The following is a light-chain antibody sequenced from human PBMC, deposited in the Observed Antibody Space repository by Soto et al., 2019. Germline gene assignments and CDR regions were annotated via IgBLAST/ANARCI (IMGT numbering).Light chain of an antibody. J-gene: IGKJ2*01. Sequence: EILMTQSPATLSVSPGERATLSCRASQSVSSNLAWYQQKPGQAPRLLIYGASSRATGIPARFSGSGSWTEFTLTISSLQPEDFAVYYCQQYNNWPPYTFGQGTKLEIK. CDR1: QSVSSN. CDR3: QQYNNWPPYT. CDR2: GAS. V-gene: IGKV3-15*01.